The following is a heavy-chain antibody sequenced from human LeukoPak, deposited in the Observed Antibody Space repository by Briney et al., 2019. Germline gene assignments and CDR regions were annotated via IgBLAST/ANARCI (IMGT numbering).Heavy chain of an antibody. Sequence: SETLSLTCTVSGASISSYYWSWIRQPPGKGLEWIGYIYHSGTTNYNPSLKSRVTISVDTSKNHFSLKLTSVTAADTAVYYCARAANILGRVDYWGQGTLVTVSS. CDR1: GASISSYY. D-gene: IGHD2/OR15-2a*01. CDR3: ARAANILGRVDY. J-gene: IGHJ4*02. V-gene: IGHV4-59*01. CDR2: IYHSGTT.